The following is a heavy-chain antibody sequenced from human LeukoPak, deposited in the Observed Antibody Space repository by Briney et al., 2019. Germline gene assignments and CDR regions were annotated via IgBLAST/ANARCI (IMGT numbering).Heavy chain of an antibody. CDR2: IKQGGSEK. J-gene: IGHJ4*02. Sequence: GGSLRLSCAGSGFTFSSYWMTWVRQAPGQGLEWVANIKQGGSEKYYVDSVKGRFTISRDNAKNSLYLQMNSLRAEDTAVYYCARSIVGATSDFDYWGQGTLVTVSS. D-gene: IGHD1-26*01. CDR3: ARSIVGATSDFDY. V-gene: IGHV3-7*03. CDR1: GFTFSSYW.